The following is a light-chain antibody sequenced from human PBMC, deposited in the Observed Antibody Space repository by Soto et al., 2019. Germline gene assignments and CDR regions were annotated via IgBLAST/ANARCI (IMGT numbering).Light chain of an antibody. J-gene: IGKJ3*01. V-gene: IGKV3-15*01. CDR3: QQYNKWPLT. CDR1: QGIGDT. CDR2: SAS. Sequence: EVVMTQSPATLSLSPGEGVTLSCRASQGIGDTLAWYQHKPGHTPRLLIYSASIGATGTPARFSGSGSGSDFTLTISSLQSEDFAVYCCQQYNKWPLTFGPGTKVDIK.